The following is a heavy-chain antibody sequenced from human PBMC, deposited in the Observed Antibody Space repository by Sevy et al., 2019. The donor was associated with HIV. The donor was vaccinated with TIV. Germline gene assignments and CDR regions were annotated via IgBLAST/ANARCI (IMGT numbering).Heavy chain of an antibody. J-gene: IGHJ6*03. V-gene: IGHV3-23*01. CDR1: GFTFSSYA. D-gene: IGHD6-6*01. Sequence: GGSLRLSCAASGFTFSSYAMSWVRQAPGKGLEWVSAISGSGGSTYYADSVKGRFTISRDNSKNTLYLQMNSLRAEDTAVYYCAKGAIAARPRYYYYYYMDVWCKGTTVTVSS. CDR2: ISGSGGST. CDR3: AKGAIAARPRYYYYYYMDV.